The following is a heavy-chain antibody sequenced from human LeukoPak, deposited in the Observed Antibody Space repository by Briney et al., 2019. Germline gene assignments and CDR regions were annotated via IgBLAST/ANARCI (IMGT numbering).Heavy chain of an antibody. Sequence: GGSLRLSCAASGFIFSSHAMSWVRQAPEKGLEWVSGIYPSGDTTYYADSVKGRFSISRDNSKNTLYLQMDSLRGEDTAVYFCSKDYRIGYSAHFDYWGQGALVTVSS. CDR1: GFIFSSHA. CDR3: SKDYRIGYSAHFDY. CDR2: IYPSGDTT. J-gene: IGHJ4*02. V-gene: IGHV3-23*01. D-gene: IGHD3-16*02.